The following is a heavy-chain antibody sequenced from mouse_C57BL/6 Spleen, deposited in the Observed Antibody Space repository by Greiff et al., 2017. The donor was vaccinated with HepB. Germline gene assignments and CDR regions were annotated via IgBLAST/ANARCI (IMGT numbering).Heavy chain of an antibody. CDR2: SYWDNDK. Sequence: QVTLKESGPGILQSSQTLSLTCSFSGFSLSTSGMGVSWIRQPSGKGLEWLAHSYWDNDKRDNPSLKSRLTISKHTSRNQVFLKITSVDTADTATYYCARRDDYDGIYYAMDYWGQGTSVTVSA. CDR1: GFSLSTSGMG. CDR3: ARRDDYDGIYYAMDY. J-gene: IGHJ4*01. V-gene: IGHV8-12*01. D-gene: IGHD2-4*01.